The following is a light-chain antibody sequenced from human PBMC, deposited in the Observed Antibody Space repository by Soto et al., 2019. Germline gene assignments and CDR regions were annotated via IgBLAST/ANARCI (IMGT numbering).Light chain of an antibody. J-gene: IGKJ3*01. CDR3: QHYTTYSFT. CDR2: GAS. Sequence: DIPMTQSPSTLSASVGDRVTITCRASQSISTWLAWYQHKPGKAPKLLIYGASSLKSGVPSRFSGSGSGAEFSLTISSLQPDDCATYYCQHYTTYSFTFGPGTKVEI. V-gene: IGKV1-5*01. CDR1: QSISTW.